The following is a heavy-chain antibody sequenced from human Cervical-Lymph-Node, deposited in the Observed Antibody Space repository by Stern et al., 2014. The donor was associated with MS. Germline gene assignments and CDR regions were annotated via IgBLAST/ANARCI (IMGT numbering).Heavy chain of an antibody. J-gene: IGHJ3*02. CDR1: GYTFTSYA. D-gene: IGHD4-17*01. CDR2: IPPGNGNT. V-gene: IGHV1-3*01. CDR3: ARSIAGYGDFYHGAFDI. Sequence: VHLVESGAEVKKPGASVTISCKASGYTFTSYAIHWVRQAPGQRLEWMGWIPPGNGNTRYSQKFQDRVTITRDTSASTAYVELSGLRSEDTAVYYCARSIAGYGDFYHGAFDIWGQGTVVTVSS.